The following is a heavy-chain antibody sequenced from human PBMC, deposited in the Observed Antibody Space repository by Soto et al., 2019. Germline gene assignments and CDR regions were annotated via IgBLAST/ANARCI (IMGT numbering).Heavy chain of an antibody. D-gene: IGHD3-22*01. J-gene: IGHJ4*02. CDR3: AKAPPGLQCLFVPFDN. Sequence: GGSLRLSCASSGFPFSGYAMSWVRQAPGAGLEWVSAISGSGSTTYYADSVKGRFTISRDNSNNTLYLQMNSLRAEDTAVFYCAKAPPGLQCLFVPFDNWGEGTLVTVS. V-gene: IGHV3-23*01. CDR1: GFPFSGYA. CDR2: ISGSGSTT.